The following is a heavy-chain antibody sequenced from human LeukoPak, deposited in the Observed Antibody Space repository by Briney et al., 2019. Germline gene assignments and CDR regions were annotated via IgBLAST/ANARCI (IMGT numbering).Heavy chain of an antibody. V-gene: IGHV3-30*02. CDR3: AQERDRRGYFDY. Sequence: GGSPRLSCAASGFTFRSNAMHWVRQAPGKGLEWVTFIRYDGNEKYYADSVKGRFTVSRDNSKNTLYLQMNSLRVEDTAVYYCAQERDRRGYFDYWGQGTLVTVSS. CDR1: GFTFRSNA. CDR2: IRYDGNEK. D-gene: IGHD2-15*01. J-gene: IGHJ4*02.